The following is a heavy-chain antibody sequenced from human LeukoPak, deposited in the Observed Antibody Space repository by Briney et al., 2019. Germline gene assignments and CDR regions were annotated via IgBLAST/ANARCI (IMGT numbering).Heavy chain of an antibody. CDR1: SGSFSGYY. CDR2: INHSGST. V-gene: IGHV4-34*01. Sequence: SETLSLTCAVYSGSFSGYYWNWIRQPPGKRLEWIGEINHSGSTNYNPSLKSRVTISVDTSKNQFSLKLSSVTAADTAVYYCARLNSSGFKRLYYYYYYMDVWGKGTTVTISS. D-gene: IGHD6-19*01. J-gene: IGHJ6*03. CDR3: ARLNSSGFKRLYYYYYYMDV.